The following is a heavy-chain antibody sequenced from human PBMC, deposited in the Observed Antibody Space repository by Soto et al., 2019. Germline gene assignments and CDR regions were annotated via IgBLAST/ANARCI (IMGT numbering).Heavy chain of an antibody. CDR3: ARARATIAAAAIFDC. CDR2: VYRTGST. D-gene: IGHD6-13*01. V-gene: IGHV4-4*02. Sequence: QVQLQESGPGLVKPSGTLSLTCAVSGGSISTSNWWSWVRQPPGKGLEWIGEVYRTGSTNYNPSLESRLTRSVDKYKNPFALKLTSVNAADKAVYYCARARATIAAAAIFDCWGQGTLVTVSA. CDR1: GGSISTSNW. J-gene: IGHJ4*02.